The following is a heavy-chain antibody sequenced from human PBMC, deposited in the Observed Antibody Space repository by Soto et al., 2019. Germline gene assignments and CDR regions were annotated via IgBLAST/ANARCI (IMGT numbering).Heavy chain of an antibody. D-gene: IGHD3-10*01. Sequence: QVQLQESGPGLVKPSETLSLTCTVSGGSVSSGSYYWSWIRQPPGKGLEWIGYIYYSGSTNYNPSLKSRVTISVDTSKNQFSLKLSSVTAADTAVYYCARGAYYYGSGSPFGGWFDPWGQGTLVTVSS. J-gene: IGHJ5*02. CDR1: GGSVSSGSYY. V-gene: IGHV4-61*01. CDR2: IYYSGST. CDR3: ARGAYYYGSGSPFGGWFDP.